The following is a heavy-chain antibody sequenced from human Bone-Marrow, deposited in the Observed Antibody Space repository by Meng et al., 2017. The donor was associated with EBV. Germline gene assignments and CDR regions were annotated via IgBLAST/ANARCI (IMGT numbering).Heavy chain of an antibody. V-gene: IGHV1-2*06. Sequence: QGGVVQAGSEGKKPGASVMVSCKASGYNFTDYYLHWVRQAPGQGLEWMGRINPDNGGTHFAQKFQGRVTMTRDTSISTAYMELSRLRSDDTAVYYCASGYCTTSTCYVLYFDFRGQGTLVTVSS. J-gene: IGHJ4*02. CDR2: INPDNGGT. D-gene: IGHD2-8*01. CDR1: GYNFTDYY. CDR3: ASGYCTTSTCYVLYFDF.